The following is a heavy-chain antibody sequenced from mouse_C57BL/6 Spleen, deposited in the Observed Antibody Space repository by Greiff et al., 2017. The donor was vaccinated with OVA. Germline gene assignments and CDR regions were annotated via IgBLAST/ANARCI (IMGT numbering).Heavy chain of an antibody. J-gene: IGHJ4*01. CDR3: ARLGPITTVVARYYYAMDY. V-gene: IGHV5-6*01. Sequence: EVKVVESGGDLVKPGGSLKLSCAASGFTFSSYGMSWVRQTPDKRLEWVATISSGGSYTYYPDSVKGRFTISRDNAKNTLYLQMSSLKSEDTAMYYCARLGPITTVVARYYYAMDYWGQGTSVTVSS. CDR2: ISSGGSYT. D-gene: IGHD1-1*01. CDR1: GFTFSSYG.